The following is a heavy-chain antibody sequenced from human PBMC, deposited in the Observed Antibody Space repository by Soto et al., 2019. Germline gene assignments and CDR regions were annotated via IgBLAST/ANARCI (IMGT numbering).Heavy chain of an antibody. CDR1: GYTFTSYA. CDR2: INAGNGNT. J-gene: IGHJ4*02. V-gene: IGHV1-3*01. CDR3: GSGYSSSWYVKPVRD. D-gene: IGHD6-13*01. Sequence: ASVKVSCKASGYTFTSYAMHWVRQAPGQRLEWMGWINAGNGNTKYSQKFQGRVTITRDTSASTAYMELSSLRSEDTAVYYCGSGYSSSWYVKPVRDWGQGTLVTVSS.